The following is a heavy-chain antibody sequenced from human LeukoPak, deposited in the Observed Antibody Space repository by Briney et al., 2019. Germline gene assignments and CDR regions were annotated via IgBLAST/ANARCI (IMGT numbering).Heavy chain of an antibody. Sequence: ASVKVSCKASGGTFSSYAISWVRQAPGQGLEWMGGIIPIFGTANYAQKFQGRVTITADKSTSTAYMELSSLRSEDTAVYYCARGRRGGSYEVDYWGQGTLVTVSS. CDR1: GGTFSSYA. CDR3: ARGRRGGSYEVDY. CDR2: IIPIFGTA. D-gene: IGHD1-26*01. J-gene: IGHJ4*02. V-gene: IGHV1-69*06.